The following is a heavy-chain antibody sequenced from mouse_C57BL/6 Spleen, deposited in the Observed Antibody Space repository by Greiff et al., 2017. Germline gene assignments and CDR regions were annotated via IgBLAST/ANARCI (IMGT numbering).Heavy chain of an antibody. CDR3: ASGNYYGSRGY. V-gene: IGHV1-64*01. CDR1: GYTFTSYW. J-gene: IGHJ2*01. CDR2: IHPNSGSP. Sequence: QVQLQQPGAELVKPGASVKLSCKASGYTFTSYWLHWVKQRPGQGLEWIGMIHPNSGSPNYNAKFKSKATLTVDKSSSTAYMQLSSLTSEDSAVYYCASGNYYGSRGYWGQGTTLTVSS. D-gene: IGHD1-1*01.